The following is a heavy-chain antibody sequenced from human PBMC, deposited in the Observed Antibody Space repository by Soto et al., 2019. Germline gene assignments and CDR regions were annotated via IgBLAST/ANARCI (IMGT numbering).Heavy chain of an antibody. D-gene: IGHD5-18*01. V-gene: IGHV3-30*18. CDR2: ISHDGTKT. CDR3: AKDRRDGYTTCSRCYGVDV. J-gene: IGHJ6*02. Sequence: QVQLVESGGGVVQPGTSLRLACEASGFNFGAHGMHWVRQAPGKGLEWVAVISHDGTKTYYSDSVKGRFTISRDNSKNMLFVQMVSLRSDDTAVYSCAKDRRDGYTTCSRCYGVDVWGQGTTVTVSS. CDR1: GFNFGAHG.